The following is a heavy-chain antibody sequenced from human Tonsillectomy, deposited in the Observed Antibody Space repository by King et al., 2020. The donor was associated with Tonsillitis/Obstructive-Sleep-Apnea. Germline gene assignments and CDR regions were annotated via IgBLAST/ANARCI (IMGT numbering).Heavy chain of an antibody. CDR3: TGRNQFDY. Sequence: EVQLVESGGGLLKPGGSLRLSCVVSGFTFSNAWMSWVRQAPGKGLEWVGRIKSKTDGGTSDYAAPVKGRFTISRDDSKNTLYLQMNSLKTEDTAMYYCTGRNQFDYWGQGTLVTVSS. D-gene: IGHD1-14*01. CDR2: IKSKTDGGTS. V-gene: IGHV3-15*01. J-gene: IGHJ4*02. CDR1: GFTFSNAW.